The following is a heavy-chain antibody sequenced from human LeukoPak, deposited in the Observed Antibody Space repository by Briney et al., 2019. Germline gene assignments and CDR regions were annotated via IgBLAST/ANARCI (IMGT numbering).Heavy chain of an antibody. D-gene: IGHD6-13*01. CDR2: ISNGDVI. CDR3: ARRAAAAAFDP. CDR1: GFNFSDYY. V-gene: IGHV3-11*01. Sequence: GGSLRLSCAASGFNFSDYYMSWIRQAPGKGLKWISYISNGDVIYYADSVKGRFTISRDNAKSSLYLQMNSLRVEDTALYYCARRAAAAAFDPWGQGTLVTVSS. J-gene: IGHJ5*02.